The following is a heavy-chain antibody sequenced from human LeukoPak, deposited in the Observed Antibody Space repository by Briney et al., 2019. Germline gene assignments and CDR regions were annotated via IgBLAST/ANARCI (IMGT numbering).Heavy chain of an antibody. CDR1: GFTFSDYS. D-gene: IGHD5/OR15-5a*01. CDR3: ARSRSVSNYKGMDV. J-gene: IGHJ6*02. Sequence: GGSLRLSCPASGFTFSDYSMSWVRQAPGKGLEWVSSISSGSDYIYYADSVKGRFTISRDNARNSLYLQMNSLRAEDTAVYYCARSRSVSNYKGMDVWGQGTTVTVSS. CDR2: ISSGSDYI. V-gene: IGHV3-21*01.